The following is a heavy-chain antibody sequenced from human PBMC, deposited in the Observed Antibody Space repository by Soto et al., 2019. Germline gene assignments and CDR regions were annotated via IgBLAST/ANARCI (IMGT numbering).Heavy chain of an antibody. Sequence: SETLSLTCTVSGGSISSSSYYWGWIRQPPGKGLEWIGSIYYSGSTYYNPSLKSRVTISVDTSKNQFSLKLSSVTAADTAVYYCARVRAGIAAAGTIDYWGQGTLVTVSS. V-gene: IGHV4-39*07. J-gene: IGHJ4*02. D-gene: IGHD6-13*01. CDR3: ARVRAGIAAAGTIDY. CDR2: IYYSGST. CDR1: GGSISSSSYY.